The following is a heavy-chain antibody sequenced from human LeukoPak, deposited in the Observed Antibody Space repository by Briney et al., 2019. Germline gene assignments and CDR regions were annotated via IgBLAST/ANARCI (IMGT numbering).Heavy chain of an antibody. J-gene: IGHJ4*02. D-gene: IGHD3-10*01. V-gene: IGHV1-18*01. Sequence: ASVKVSCKTSGYTFTNYGVSWVRQAPGQGLEWMGWITAYNGNTRYAQKFQGRLTLTTDTSTTTAYMEVTNLRSDDTAVYYCARSQTTGFGESINYWGQGTLVTVSS. CDR2: ITAYNGNT. CDR1: GYTFTNYG. CDR3: ARSQTTGFGESINY.